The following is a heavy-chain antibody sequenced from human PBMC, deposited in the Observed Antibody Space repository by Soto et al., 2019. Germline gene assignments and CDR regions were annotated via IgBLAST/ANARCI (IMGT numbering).Heavy chain of an antibody. CDR2: INAGNGNT. J-gene: IGHJ4*02. Sequence: ASVKVSCKASGYTFTSYAMHWVRQAPGQRLEWMGWINAGNGNTKYSQKFQGRVTITRDTSASTAYMELSSLRSEDTAVYYCARYGGIYDSSGYYYPDYWGQGTLVTVSS. CDR1: GYTFTSYA. D-gene: IGHD3-22*01. CDR3: ARYGGIYDSSGYYYPDY. V-gene: IGHV1-3*01.